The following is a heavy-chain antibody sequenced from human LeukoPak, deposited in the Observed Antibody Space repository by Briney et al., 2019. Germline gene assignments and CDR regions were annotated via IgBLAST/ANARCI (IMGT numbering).Heavy chain of an antibody. CDR2: INPNSGGT. Sequence: GASVKVSCKASGYTFTGYYMHWVRQAPGQGLEWMGWINPNSGGTNYAQKFQGRVTMTRDTSTSTAYIELSRLRSDDTAVYYCARVSSSSEIEFDYWGQGTLVTVSS. CDR1: GYTFTGYY. D-gene: IGHD6-19*01. V-gene: IGHV1-2*02. J-gene: IGHJ4*02. CDR3: ARVSSSSEIEFDY.